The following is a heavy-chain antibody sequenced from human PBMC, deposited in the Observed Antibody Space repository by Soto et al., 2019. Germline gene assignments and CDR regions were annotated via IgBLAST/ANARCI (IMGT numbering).Heavy chain of an antibody. Sequence: QVQLVESGGGVVQPGRSLRLSCAASGFTFSSYGMHWVRQAPGKGLEWVAVISYDGSNKYYADSVKGRFTISRDNSKNTLYLQMNSLRAEDTAVYYCAKLAAADHYYYYDGMDVWGQGTTVTVSS. CDR1: GFTFSSYG. J-gene: IGHJ6*02. CDR3: AKLAAADHYYYYDGMDV. V-gene: IGHV3-30*18. CDR2: ISYDGSNK. D-gene: IGHD6-13*01.